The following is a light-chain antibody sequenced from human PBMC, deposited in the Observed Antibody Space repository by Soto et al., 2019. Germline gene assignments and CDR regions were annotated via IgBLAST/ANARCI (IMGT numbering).Light chain of an antibody. J-gene: IGKJ4*02. CDR2: GAS. V-gene: IGKV3-15*01. Sequence: EIVITWIPGTPSLSPWGIATLSSRASQSVSSNLAWYQQTPGQAPRLLIYGASTSATGLPARFSGSGSGTEFTLTISSLQSEDFAVYFCQQRSSWPLTFGGGTKVDIK. CDR1: QSVSSN. CDR3: QQRSSWPLT.